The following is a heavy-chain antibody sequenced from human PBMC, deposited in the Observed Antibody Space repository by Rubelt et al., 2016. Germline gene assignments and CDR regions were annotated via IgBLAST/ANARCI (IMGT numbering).Heavy chain of an antibody. Sequence: GGSLRLSCAASGFTFSNYAMTWVRQAPGKGLEWVSSIRRGGDTYYADSVKGRFTISRDNSKNTLYLQMNGLRAEDTAVYYCARSLSGSYDYWGQGTLVTVSS. J-gene: IGHJ4*02. CDR3: ARSLSGSYDY. CDR2: IRRGGDT. D-gene: IGHD1-26*01. V-gene: IGHV3-23*01. CDR1: GFTFSNYA.